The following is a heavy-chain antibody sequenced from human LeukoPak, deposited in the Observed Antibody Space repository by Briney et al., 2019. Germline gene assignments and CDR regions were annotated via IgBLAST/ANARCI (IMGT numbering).Heavy chain of an antibody. D-gene: IGHD5-18*01. J-gene: IGHJ4*02. CDR1: GFSFNNYA. CDR2: IRGSGGTI. CDR3: AKTYVDTTFFDS. Sequence: RRSLRLSCVASGFSFNNYAINWVRQAPGKGLEWVSAIRGSGGTIFYADSVKGRFAISRDNSKNTLYLQMTSLRAEDTAVYYCAKTYVDTTFFDSWGQGTRVTVSS. V-gene: IGHV3-23*01.